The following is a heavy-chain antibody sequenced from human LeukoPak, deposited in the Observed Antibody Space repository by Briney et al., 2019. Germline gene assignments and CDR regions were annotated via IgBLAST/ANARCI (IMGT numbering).Heavy chain of an antibody. CDR2: IYPGDSDT. CDR3: ASRMREYYFDY. Sequence: GESLKISCKGSGYSFTSYWIGWVRQMPGKGLERMGIIYPGDSDTRYSPSFQGQVTISADKSISTAYLQWSSLKASDTAVYYCASRMREYYFDYWGQGTLVTVSS. V-gene: IGHV5-51*01. J-gene: IGHJ4*02. CDR1: GYSFTSYW.